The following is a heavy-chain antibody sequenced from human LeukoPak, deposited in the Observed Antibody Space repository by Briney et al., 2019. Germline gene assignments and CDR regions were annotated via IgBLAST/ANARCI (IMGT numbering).Heavy chain of an antibody. J-gene: IGHJ6*02. D-gene: IGHD6-19*01. CDR1: GGSIGSSGFY. CDR3: GRHVSSGWDHYHGLDV. CDR2: IYYPEST. V-gene: IGHV4-39*01. Sequence: PSETLSLTCTVSGGSIGSSGFYWGWVRQPPGRGLEWIGSIYYPESTHYNPSLTSRVTISVDTSKTQFSLTLRSVTAADTAVYYCGRHVSSGWDHYHGLDVWGQGTTLTVSS.